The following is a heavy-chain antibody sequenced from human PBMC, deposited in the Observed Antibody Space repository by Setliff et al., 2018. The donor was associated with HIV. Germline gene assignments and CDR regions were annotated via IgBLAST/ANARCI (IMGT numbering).Heavy chain of an antibody. V-gene: IGHV4-34*01. J-gene: IGHJ4*02. CDR3: SRKGWNAYEAFDY. CDR1: GGSFSGDS. CDR2: ITHSGGT. D-gene: IGHD1-1*01. Sequence: SETLSLTCNVYGGSFSGDSWNWIRQPPGKGLEWIGEITHSGGTKYNPSLKSRVTISVDMSKNHFSLSLTSVTAADTAIYFCSRKGWNAYEAFDYWGQGALVTVSS.